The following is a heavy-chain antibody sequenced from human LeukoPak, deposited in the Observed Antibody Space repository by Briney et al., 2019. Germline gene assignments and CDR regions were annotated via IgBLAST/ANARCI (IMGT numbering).Heavy chain of an antibody. CDR1: GYTFTGYY. J-gene: IGHJ4*02. D-gene: IGHD6-13*01. CDR2: INPNRGGT. Sequence: ASVKVSCKASGYTFTGYYMHWVRQAPGQGLEWMGWINPNRGGTNYAQKFQGRGTMTRDTSISTAYMELSRLRPEDTAVYYCAGGGAAAAGKEAFDYWGQGTLVTVSS. CDR3: AGGGAAAAGKEAFDY. V-gene: IGHV1-2*02.